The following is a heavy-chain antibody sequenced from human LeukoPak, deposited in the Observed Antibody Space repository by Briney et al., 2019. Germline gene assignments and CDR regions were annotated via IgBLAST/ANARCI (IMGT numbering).Heavy chain of an antibody. J-gene: IGHJ4*02. CDR2: LVVGSGYT. CDR3: AAELAVGRGCFDY. Sequence: SVKVSCKASGFTFSSSVLHRVRQARGQRLEWIGWLVVGSGYTSYAQNFQERVTLTRDMSTSTSFMELSSLRSEDTAVYYCAAELAVGRGCFDYWGQGTLVTVSS. D-gene: IGHD1-1*01. V-gene: IGHV1-58*01. CDR1: GFTFSSSV.